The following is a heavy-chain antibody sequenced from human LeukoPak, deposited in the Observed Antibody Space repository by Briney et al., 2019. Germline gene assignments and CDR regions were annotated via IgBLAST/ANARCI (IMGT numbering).Heavy chain of an antibody. D-gene: IGHD2-8*02. V-gene: IGHV1-2*06. Sequence: ASVKVSCKAFGYTFTGYYMHWVRQAPGQGLEWMGRINPNSGGTDYAQKFQGRVTMTRDTSISTAYMELSRLRSDDTAVYYCARDLSGAADNWFDPWGQGTLVAVSS. CDR2: INPNSGGT. CDR3: ARDLSGAADNWFDP. CDR1: GYTFTGYY. J-gene: IGHJ5*02.